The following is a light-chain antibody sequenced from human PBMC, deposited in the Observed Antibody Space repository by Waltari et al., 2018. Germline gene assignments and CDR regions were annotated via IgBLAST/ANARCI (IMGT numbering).Light chain of an antibody. CDR3: QAWDSSTAI. CDR2: QDN. CDR1: KLGVKY. V-gene: IGLV3-1*01. Sequence: SYELPQPPSVSVSPGQTASIPCSGDKLGVKYACWYQQKPGQSPVLVIYQDNNRPPGIPERFSGSNSGNTATLTIRGTQAMDEADYYCQAWDSSTAIFGGGTKLTVL. J-gene: IGLJ2*01.